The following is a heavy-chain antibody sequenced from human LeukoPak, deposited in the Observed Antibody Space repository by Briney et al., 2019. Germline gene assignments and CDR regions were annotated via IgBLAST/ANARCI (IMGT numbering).Heavy chain of an antibody. D-gene: IGHD6-13*01. Sequence: SETLSLTCTVSGDSFSSVTDYWAWIRQPPGKGLEWIASGDYSGGTYYNPSLESRVTISVDTSKNQFSLKLSSVTAADTAVYYCAREGSSNWYYFDYWGQGTLVTVSS. CDR1: GDSFSSVTDY. J-gene: IGHJ4*02. V-gene: IGHV4-39*07. CDR3: AREGSSNWYYFDY. CDR2: GDYSGGT.